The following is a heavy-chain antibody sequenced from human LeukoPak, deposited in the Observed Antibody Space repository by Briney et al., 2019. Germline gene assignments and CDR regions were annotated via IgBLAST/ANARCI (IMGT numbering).Heavy chain of an antibody. D-gene: IGHD4-17*01. CDR2: INPNSGGT. Sequence: ASVKVSCKASGYTFTGYYMHWVRQAPGQGLEWMGRINPNSGGTDYAQKFQGRVTMTRVTSISTAYMELSRLRSDDTAVYYCARNLPRDYGDYVAYWGQGTLVTVSS. CDR1: GYTFTGYY. J-gene: IGHJ4*02. V-gene: IGHV1-2*06. CDR3: ARNLPRDYGDYVAY.